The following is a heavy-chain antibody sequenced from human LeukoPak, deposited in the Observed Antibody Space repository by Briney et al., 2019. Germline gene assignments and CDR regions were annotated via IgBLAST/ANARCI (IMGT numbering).Heavy chain of an antibody. CDR2: INHSGST. CDR3: ARHAKYGDYAFDI. V-gene: IGHV4-34*01. Sequence: PSETLSLTCAVYGGSFSGYYWSWIRQPPGKGLEWIGEINHSGSTDYNPSLKSRVTISVDTSMNQFSLRLSSVTAADTAVYYCARHAKYGDYAFDIWGQGTMVTVSS. D-gene: IGHD4-17*01. J-gene: IGHJ3*02. CDR1: GGSFSGYY.